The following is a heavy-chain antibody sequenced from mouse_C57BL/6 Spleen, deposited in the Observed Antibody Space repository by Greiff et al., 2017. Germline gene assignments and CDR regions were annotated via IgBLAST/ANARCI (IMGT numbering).Heavy chain of an antibody. V-gene: IGHV14-2*01. Sequence: VQLQQSGAELVKPGASVKLSCTASGFNIKDYYMNWVKQRTEQGLEWIGRIDPADGETKYAPKFQGKATLTVDTSSNKAYLQLDSLTSADTTVYYCAREALDYWGQGTSLTVSS. CDR1: GFNIKDYY. CDR3: AREALDY. CDR2: IDPADGET. J-gene: IGHJ2*02.